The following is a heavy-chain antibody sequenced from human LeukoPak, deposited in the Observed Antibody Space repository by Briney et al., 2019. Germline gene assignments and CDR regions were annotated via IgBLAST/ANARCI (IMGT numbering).Heavy chain of an antibody. D-gene: IGHD3-9*01. CDR1: GFTFSSYW. CDR3: TRDLMDYDVSTGLHHYYMDV. Sequence: GGSLRLSCAASGFTFSSYWMHWVRQDPRKGLVWVSRISGDGRNINYADSVRGRFTISRGNAKNSLYLQMNTLRVEDTAVYYCTRDLMDYDVSTGLHHYYMDVWGQGTTVTVSS. J-gene: IGHJ6*02. V-gene: IGHV3-74*01. CDR2: ISGDGRNI.